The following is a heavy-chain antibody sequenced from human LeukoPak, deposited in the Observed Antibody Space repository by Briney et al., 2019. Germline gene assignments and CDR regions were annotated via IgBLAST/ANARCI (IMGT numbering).Heavy chain of an antibody. CDR2: IIPIFGTA. CDR1: GCTFSSYA. CDR3: ARDLGNTAMVDAAFDI. J-gene: IGHJ3*02. D-gene: IGHD5-18*01. Sequence: SVKVSCKASGCTFSSYAISWVRQAPGQGLEWMGGIIPIFGTAHYAQKFQGRVTITTDESTSTAYMELSSLRSEDTAVYYCARDLGNTAMVDAAFDIWGQGTMVTVSS. V-gene: IGHV1-69*05.